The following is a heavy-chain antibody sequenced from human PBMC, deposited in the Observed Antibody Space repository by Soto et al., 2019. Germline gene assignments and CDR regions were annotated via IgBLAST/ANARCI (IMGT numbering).Heavy chain of an antibody. J-gene: IGHJ6*02. V-gene: IGHV3-33*08. D-gene: IGHD2-15*01. CDR2: IWYDGSNK. CDR1: GFTFDAYG. CDR3: ARDSMGSYYYYGMDV. Sequence: GGSLRLSCVASGFTFDAYGMHWVRQSPGKGLEWVAVIWYDGSNKYYADSVKGRFTISRDNSKNTLYLQMNSLRAEDTAVYYCARDSMGSYYYYGMDVWGQGTTVTVSS.